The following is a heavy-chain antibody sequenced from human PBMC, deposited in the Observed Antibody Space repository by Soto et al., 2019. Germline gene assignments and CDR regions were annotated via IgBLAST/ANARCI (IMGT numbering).Heavy chain of an antibody. CDR3: ARDVYSYGPYWYFDL. J-gene: IGHJ2*01. Sequence: GGSLRLSCAASGFTSSSYSMNWVRQAPGKGLEWVSYISSSSSTIYYADSVKGRFTISRDNAKNSLYLQMNSLRDEDTAVYYCARDVYSYGPYWYFDLWGRGTLVTVSS. CDR2: ISSSSSTI. V-gene: IGHV3-48*02. D-gene: IGHD5-18*01. CDR1: GFTSSSYS.